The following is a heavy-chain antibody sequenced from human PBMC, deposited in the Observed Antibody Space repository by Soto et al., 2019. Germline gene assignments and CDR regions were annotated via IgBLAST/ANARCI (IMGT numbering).Heavy chain of an antibody. CDR2: ISGSGGST. CDR3: AKAREGPYYFDY. V-gene: IGHV3-23*04. CDR1: WLNVSTNY. J-gene: IGHJ4*02. Sequence: EVQLVESGGGLIQPGGSLRLSCAASWLNVSTNYMSWVRQAPGKGLEWVSAISGSGGSTYYADSVKGRFTISRDNSKNTLYLQMNSLRAEDTAVYYCAKAREGPYYFDYWGQGTLVTVSS.